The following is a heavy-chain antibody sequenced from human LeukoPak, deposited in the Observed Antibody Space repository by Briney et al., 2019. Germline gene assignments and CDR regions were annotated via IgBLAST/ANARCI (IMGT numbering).Heavy chain of an antibody. V-gene: IGHV1-46*01. Sequence: GASVKVSCKASGYTFTNYYMHWVRQAPGQGIEWMGITNPSGGSTTYAQKFQGRVTMTRDTSASTVYMELSSLRSEDTAVYYCARDDYGGTFFDYWGQGTLVTVSS. CDR3: ARDDYGGTFFDY. CDR2: TNPSGGST. D-gene: IGHD4-23*01. CDR1: GYTFTNYY. J-gene: IGHJ4*02.